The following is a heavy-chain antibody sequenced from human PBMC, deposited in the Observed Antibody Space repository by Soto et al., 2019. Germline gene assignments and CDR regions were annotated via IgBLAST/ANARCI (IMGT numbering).Heavy chain of an antibody. CDR2: ISSGGTYT. V-gene: IGHV3-23*01. J-gene: IGHJ4*02. Sequence: PGGSLRLSSAASGFTFSNYAMTWVRQAPGKGLEWVSAISSGGTYTDYADSVKGRFTLSRDNSKHMVYLQMNSLRAEDTAVYHCAKETSGYNYGFYNYFDYWGQGTLVTVSS. D-gene: IGHD5-18*01. CDR3: AKETSGYNYGFYNYFDY. CDR1: GFTFSNYA.